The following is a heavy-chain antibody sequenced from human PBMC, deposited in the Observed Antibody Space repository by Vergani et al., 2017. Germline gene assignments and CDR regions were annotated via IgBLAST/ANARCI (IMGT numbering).Heavy chain of an antibody. Sequence: QVQLVQSGAEVKKPGSSVKVSCKASGGTFSSYAISWVRQAPGQGLEWMGGIIPIFGTANYAQKFQGRVTITADESTSTAYMELSSLRSEDTAVYYCAGRSKQQLVPWADAFDIWGQGTMVTVSS. CDR3: AGRSKQQLVPWADAFDI. CDR1: GGTFSSYA. CDR2: IIPIFGTA. D-gene: IGHD6-13*01. J-gene: IGHJ3*02. V-gene: IGHV1-69*01.